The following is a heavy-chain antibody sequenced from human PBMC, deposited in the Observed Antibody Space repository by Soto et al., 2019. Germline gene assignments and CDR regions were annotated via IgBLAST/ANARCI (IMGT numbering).Heavy chain of an antibody. V-gene: IGHV3-23*01. CDR2: ISGSGGST. J-gene: IGHJ4*02. CDR3: AKDAPRYYYDSSGYYYSL. D-gene: IGHD3-22*01. Sequence: PGGSLRLSCAASGFTFSSYAMSWVRQAPGRGLEWVSAISGSGGSTYYADSVKGRFTISRDNSKNTLYLQMNSLRAEDTAVYYCAKDAPRYYYDSSGYYYSLWGQGTLVTVSS. CDR1: GFTFSSYA.